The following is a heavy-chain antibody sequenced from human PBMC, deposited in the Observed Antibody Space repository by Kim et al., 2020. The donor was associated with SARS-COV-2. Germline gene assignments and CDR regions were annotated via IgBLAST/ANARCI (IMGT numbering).Heavy chain of an antibody. D-gene: IGHD3-3*01. V-gene: IGHV3-43*02. Sequence: GGSLRLSCAASGFTFDDYAMHWVRQAPGKGLEWVSLISGDGGSTYYADSVKGRFTISRDNSKNSLYLQMNSLRTEDTALYYCAKDGGDFWSGYFPLGYWGQGTLVTVSS. CDR3: AKDGGDFWSGYFPLGY. J-gene: IGHJ4*02. CDR2: ISGDGGST. CDR1: GFTFDDYA.